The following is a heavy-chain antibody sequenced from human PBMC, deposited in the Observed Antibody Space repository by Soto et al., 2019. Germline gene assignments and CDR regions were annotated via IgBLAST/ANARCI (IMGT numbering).Heavy chain of an antibody. J-gene: IGHJ6*02. D-gene: IGHD2-15*01. CDR1: GFTFSAYD. V-gene: IGHV3-13*01. CDR3: ARAYSGRLPRRADYCFAMDV. Sequence: EVQLVESGGGVVQPGESLRLSCAASGFTFSAYDMHWVRQTTGKGLEWVSAIGAADDAYYLGSVKGRVTISSENAKNSLFLQMKSLRAEATAVYYCARAYSGRLPRRADYCFAMDVWGQGTTVTVSS. CDR2: IGAADDA.